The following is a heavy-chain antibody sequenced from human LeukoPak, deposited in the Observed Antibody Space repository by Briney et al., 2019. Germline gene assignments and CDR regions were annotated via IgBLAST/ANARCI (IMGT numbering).Heavy chain of an antibody. V-gene: IGHV4-39*01. CDR2: MFHSGST. CDR1: GGSISSGLHY. CDR3: ARTIYYSDTSGYRRVPFDQ. J-gene: IGHJ4*02. Sequence: SETLSLTCTVSGGSISSGLHYWDWIRQPPGKGLEWIGSMFHSGSTYYKSSLKSRVTISIDTSKNQFSLKLSSVTAADTAVYYCARTIYYSDTSGYRRVPFDQWGQGTLVTVSS. D-gene: IGHD3-22*01.